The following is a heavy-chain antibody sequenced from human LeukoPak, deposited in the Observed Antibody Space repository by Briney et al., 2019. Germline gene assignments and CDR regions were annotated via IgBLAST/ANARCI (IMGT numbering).Heavy chain of an antibody. CDR1: GFTFSSYA. J-gene: IGHJ6*03. D-gene: IGHD4-17*01. CDR3: AKANYGDYVNYYYMDV. CDR2: ISGSGGST. Sequence: GGSLRLPCAASGFTFSSYAMSWVRQAPGKGLKRVSAISGSGGSTYYADSVKGRFTISRDNSKNTLYLQMNSLRAEDTAVYHCAKANYGDYVNYYYMDVWGKGTTVTVSS. V-gene: IGHV3-23*01.